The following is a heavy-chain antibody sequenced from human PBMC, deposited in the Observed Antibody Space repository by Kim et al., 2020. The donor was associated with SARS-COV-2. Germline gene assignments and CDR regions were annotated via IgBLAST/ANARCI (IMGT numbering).Heavy chain of an antibody. CDR1: GGSISSSSYY. D-gene: IGHD5-18*01. Sequence: SETLSLTCTVSGGSISSSSYYWGWIRQPPGKGLEWIGSIYYSGSTYYNPSLKSRVTISVDTSKNQFSLKLSSVTAADTAVYYYARMSGYSYGDFDYRGQGTLVTVSS. CDR2: IYYSGST. J-gene: IGHJ4*02. V-gene: IGHV4-39*01. CDR3: ARMSGYSYGDFDY.